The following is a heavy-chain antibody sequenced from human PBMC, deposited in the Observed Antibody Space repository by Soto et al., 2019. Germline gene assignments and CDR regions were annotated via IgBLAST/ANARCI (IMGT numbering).Heavy chain of an antibody. CDR3: ARAGSYPGWNWFDP. CDR2: IYYSGST. V-gene: IGHV4-31*03. Sequence: QVQLQESGPGLVKPSQTLSLTCTVSGGSISSGGYYWSWIRQPPGKGLEWIGYIYYSGSTYYNPSRVSRVTIAVDTSTNPFSLKLSSMTAADTAVYYCARAGSYPGWNWFDPWGQGTLVTVSS. J-gene: IGHJ5*02. D-gene: IGHD1-26*01. CDR1: GGSISSGGYY.